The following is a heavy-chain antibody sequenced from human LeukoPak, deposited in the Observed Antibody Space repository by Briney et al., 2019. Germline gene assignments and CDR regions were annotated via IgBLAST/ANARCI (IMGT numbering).Heavy chain of an antibody. CDR2: ISYDGSNK. Sequence: GRSLRLPCAASGFTFSSYAMHWVRQAPGKGLEWVAVISYDGSNKYYADSVKGRFTISRDNSKNTLYLQMNSLRAEDTAVYYCARDSRTYGDYHFDYWGQGTLVTVSS. CDR1: GFTFSSYA. J-gene: IGHJ4*02. V-gene: IGHV3-30*04. D-gene: IGHD4-17*01. CDR3: ARDSRTYGDYHFDY.